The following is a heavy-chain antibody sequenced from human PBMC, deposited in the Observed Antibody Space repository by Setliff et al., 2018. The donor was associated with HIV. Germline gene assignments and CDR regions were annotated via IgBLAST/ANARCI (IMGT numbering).Heavy chain of an antibody. Sequence: PSEALSLTCAVSGYSISSGYYWAWIRQSPGKGLDWIGGIHHSGTTYYTPSLKSRVTISVDTTTNQVSLQVNSVTAVDTAVYYCARVPHRVVGTTTLLYHFDYWGLGTLVTVSS. CDR3: ARVPHRVVGTTTLLYHFDY. CDR1: GYSISSGYY. V-gene: IGHV4-38-2*01. D-gene: IGHD1-26*01. CDR2: IHHSGTT. J-gene: IGHJ4*02.